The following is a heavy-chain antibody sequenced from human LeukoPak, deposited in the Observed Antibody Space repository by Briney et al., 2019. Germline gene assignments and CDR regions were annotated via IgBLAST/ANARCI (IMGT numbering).Heavy chain of an antibody. CDR2: IYTSGST. V-gene: IGHV4-61*02. CDR1: GGSISSGSYY. J-gene: IGHJ4*02. CDR3: AGWHNYYGSGSYYQGFDY. D-gene: IGHD3-10*01. Sequence: SETLSLTCTVSGGSISSGSYYWSWIRQPAGKGLEWIGRIYTSGSTNNNPSLKSRVTISVDTSKNQFPLKLSSVTAADTAVYYCAGWHNYYGSGSYYQGFDYWGQGTLVTVSS.